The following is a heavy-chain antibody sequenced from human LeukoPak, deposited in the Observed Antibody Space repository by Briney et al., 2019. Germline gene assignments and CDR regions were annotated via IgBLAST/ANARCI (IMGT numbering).Heavy chain of an antibody. CDR1: SGSFSGYY. J-gene: IGHJ3*02. V-gene: IGHV4-34*01. Sequence: SETLSLTCAVYSGSFSGYYWSWIRQPPGKGLEWIGEINHSGSTNYNPSLKSRVTISVDTSKNQFSLKLSSVTAADTAVYYCAREGTVRWDDAFDIWGQGTMVTVSS. CDR3: AREGTVRWDDAFDI. CDR2: INHSGST. D-gene: IGHD5-24*01.